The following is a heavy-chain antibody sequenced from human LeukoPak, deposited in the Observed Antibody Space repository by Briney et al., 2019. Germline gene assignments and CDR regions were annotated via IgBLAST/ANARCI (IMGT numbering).Heavy chain of an antibody. CDR1: GGSISSYY. J-gene: IGHJ4*02. CDR3: ATDKGHFDVDY. CDR2: IYYSGST. V-gene: IGHV4-59*12. D-gene: IGHD3-9*01. Sequence: PSETLSLTCTVSGGSISSYYWSWIRQPPGKGLEWIGYIYYSGSTNYNPSLKSRVTISVDTSRNQFSLKLSAVTAADTAVYYCATDKGHFDVDYWGQGTLVTVSS.